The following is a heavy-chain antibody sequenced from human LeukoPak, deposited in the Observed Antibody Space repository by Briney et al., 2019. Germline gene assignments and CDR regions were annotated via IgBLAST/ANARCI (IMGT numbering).Heavy chain of an antibody. CDR3: ARVRIGTTVISTDP. V-gene: IGHV1-8*01. D-gene: IGHD4-17*01. Sequence: ASVKVSCKASGYTFTSYDINWVRQATEQGLEWMGWMNPNSGNTGYAQKFQGRVTMTRNTSISTAYMELSSLRSEDTAVYYCARVRIGTTVISTDPWGQGTLVTVSS. CDR1: GYTFTSYD. CDR2: MNPNSGNT. J-gene: IGHJ5*02.